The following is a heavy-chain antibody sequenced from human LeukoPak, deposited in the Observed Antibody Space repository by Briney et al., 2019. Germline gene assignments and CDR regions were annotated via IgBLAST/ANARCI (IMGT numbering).Heavy chain of an antibody. CDR2: ISASRDIT. V-gene: IGHV3-48*01. J-gene: IGHJ3*02. D-gene: IGHD3-10*01. Sequence: GGSLRLSCAASGFNYSSYTMNWVRQAPGMGLEWLSYISASRDITYYADSVKGRFTISRDNAKNSLYLQMNSLRAEDTAVYYCARDSLSYYYGSGTRGDAFDIWGQGTMVTVSS. CDR1: GFNYSSYT. CDR3: ARDSLSYYYGSGTRGDAFDI.